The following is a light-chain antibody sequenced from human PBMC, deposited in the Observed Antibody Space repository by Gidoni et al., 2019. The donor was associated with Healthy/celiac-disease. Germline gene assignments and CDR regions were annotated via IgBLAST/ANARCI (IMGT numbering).Light chain of an antibody. J-gene: IGLJ2*01. CDR1: SSDVGGYNY. CDR2: EVS. Sequence: QSDLTQPASVSGSPGQSITISCTGTSSDVGGYNYVSWYQQHPGKAPKLMIYEVSNRPSGVSNRFSGSKSGNTASLTISGLQAEDEADYYCSSYTSSSTRVFGGGTKLTVL. CDR3: SSYTSSSTRV. V-gene: IGLV2-14*01.